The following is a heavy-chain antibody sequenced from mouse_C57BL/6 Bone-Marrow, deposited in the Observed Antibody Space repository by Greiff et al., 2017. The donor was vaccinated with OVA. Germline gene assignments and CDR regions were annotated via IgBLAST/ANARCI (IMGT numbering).Heavy chain of an antibody. D-gene: IGHD3-1*01. Sequence: QVQLQQSGPELVKPGASVKISCKASGYAFSSSWMNWVKQRPGKGLEWIGRIYPGDGDTNYNGKFKGKATLTADKSSSTAYMQLSSLTSEDSAVYFCARSGLGGSYYAMDYWGQGTSVTVSS. CDR1: GYAFSSSW. CDR2: IYPGDGDT. V-gene: IGHV1-82*01. CDR3: ARSGLGGSYYAMDY. J-gene: IGHJ4*01.